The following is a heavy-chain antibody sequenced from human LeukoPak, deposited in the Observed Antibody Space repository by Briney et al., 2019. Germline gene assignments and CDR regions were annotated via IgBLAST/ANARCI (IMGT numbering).Heavy chain of an antibody. Sequence: GGSLRLSCAASGFTFSSYSMNWVRQAPGKGLEWVSSISSSSSYIYYADSVKGRFTISRDNAKNSLYLQMNSLRAEDTAVYYCARDQEGAIEPDAFDIWGQGTMVTVSS. D-gene: IGHD1-26*01. CDR1: GFTFSSYS. CDR2: ISSSSSYI. J-gene: IGHJ3*02. CDR3: ARDQEGAIEPDAFDI. V-gene: IGHV3-21*01.